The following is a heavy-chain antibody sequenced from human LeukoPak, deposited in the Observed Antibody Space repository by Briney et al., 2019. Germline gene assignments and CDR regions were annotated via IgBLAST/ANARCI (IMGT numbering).Heavy chain of an antibody. CDR3: ARGVYCRAASCPMDY. CDR1: GYSFSNYW. D-gene: IGHD2-15*01. CDR2: IYPGDSDT. J-gene: IGHJ4*02. Sequence: GESLKISCKGSGYSFSNYWIGWVRQMPGEGLEWMGIIYPGDSDTRYSPSFQGQVTISADKSINTAYLQWSSLKASDTAMYFCARGVYCRAASCPMDYWGQGTLVTVSS. V-gene: IGHV5-51*01.